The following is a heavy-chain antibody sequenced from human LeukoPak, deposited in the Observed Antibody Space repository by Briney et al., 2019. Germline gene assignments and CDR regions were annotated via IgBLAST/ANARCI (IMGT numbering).Heavy chain of an antibody. CDR3: ARDIKDY. CDR2: ISSSSSYI. Sequence: GGSLRLSCAASGFTFSSYSMNWVRQAPGKGLEWVSSISSSSSYINYADSVKGRFTISRDNAKNSLYLQMNSLRAEDTAVYYCARDIKDYWGQGTLVTASS. D-gene: IGHD1-14*01. J-gene: IGHJ4*02. CDR1: GFTFSSYS. V-gene: IGHV3-21*01.